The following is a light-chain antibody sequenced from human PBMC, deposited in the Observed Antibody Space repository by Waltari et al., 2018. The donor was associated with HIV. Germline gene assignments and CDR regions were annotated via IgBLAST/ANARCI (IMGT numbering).Light chain of an antibody. J-gene: IGLJ1*01. CDR1: SSDVGGYNL. CDR3: CSHAGSSIYV. V-gene: IGLV2-23*02. Sequence: QSALTQPASVSGSPGQSITISCTGTSSDVGGYNLVSWYQQHPGQAPQLMIYDVSKRPSGVSNLFSGAKSGNTASLTISGLQAEDEADYYCCSHAGSSIYVFGTGTKVTVL. CDR2: DVS.